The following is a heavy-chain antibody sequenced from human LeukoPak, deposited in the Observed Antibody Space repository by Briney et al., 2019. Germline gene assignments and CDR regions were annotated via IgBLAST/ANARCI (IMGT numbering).Heavy chain of an antibody. J-gene: IGHJ3*02. CDR1: GFTSCSYG. CDR2: IRYDGSNK. CDR3: ASLRTYYDYVWGSFDAFDI. D-gene: IGHD3-16*01. V-gene: IGHV3-30*02. Sequence: VGCLRLSRAASGFTSCSYGMHCVREAPGTGLERGAFIRYDGSNKYYADSVKGRFTISRDNSKNTLYLQMNSLRAEDTAVYYCASLRTYYDYVWGSFDAFDIWGQGTMVTVSS.